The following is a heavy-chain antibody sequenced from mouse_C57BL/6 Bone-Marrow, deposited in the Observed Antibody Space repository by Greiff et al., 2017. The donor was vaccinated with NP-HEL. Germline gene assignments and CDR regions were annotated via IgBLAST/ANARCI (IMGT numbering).Heavy chain of an antibody. CDR2: IHPNSGST. J-gene: IGHJ4*01. V-gene: IGHV1-64*01. CDR1: GYTLTSYG. CDR3: ARNPPMDY. Sequence: QVQLQQPGAERVKPGASGKWSCKASGYTLTSYGMHWVKQRPGQGLEWIGMIHPNSGSTNYNEKFKSKATLTVDKSSSTAYMQLSSLTSEDSAVYYCARNPPMDYWGQGTSVTVSS.